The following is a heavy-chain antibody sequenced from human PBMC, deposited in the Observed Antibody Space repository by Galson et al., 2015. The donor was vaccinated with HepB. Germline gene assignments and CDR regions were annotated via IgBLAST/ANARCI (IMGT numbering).Heavy chain of an antibody. CDR2: INPNSGGT. D-gene: IGHD3-22*01. Sequence: LVKVSCKASGYTFTGYYMHWVRQAPGQGLEWMGWINPNSGGTNYAQKFQGRVTMTRDTSISTAYMELSRLRSDDTAVYYCARSGARITMIVVAPYFDYWGQGTLVTVSS. V-gene: IGHV1-2*02. CDR3: ARSGARITMIVVAPYFDY. CDR1: GYTFTGYY. J-gene: IGHJ4*02.